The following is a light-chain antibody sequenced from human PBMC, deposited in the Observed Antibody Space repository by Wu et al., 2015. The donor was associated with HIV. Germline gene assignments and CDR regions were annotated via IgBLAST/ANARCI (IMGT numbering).Light chain of an antibody. CDR2: GAS. J-gene: IGKJ2*01. CDR3: QQYGSSPYT. CDR1: QSVSSSY. Sequence: EIVLTQSPGTLSLSPGERATLSCRASQSVSSSYVAWYQQKPGQAPRLFIYGASSRAAGIPDRFRGSGSGTDFTLTISRLEPEDSAVYYCQQYGSSPYTFGQGPSWR. V-gene: IGKV3-20*01.